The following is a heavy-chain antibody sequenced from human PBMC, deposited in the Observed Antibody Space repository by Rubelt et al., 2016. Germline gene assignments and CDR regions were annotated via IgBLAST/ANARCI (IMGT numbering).Heavy chain of an antibody. CDR1: GYSISSGYY. V-gene: IGHV4-38-2*02. CDR3: ARMSLADARWYFDH. J-gene: IGHJ2*01. CDR2: IYHSGST. Sequence: QVQLQGSGPGLVKPSETLSLTCTVSGYSISSGYYWGWIRQPPGKGLEWIGSIYHSGSTYYKPSLKRRVITSLDTSRGKFSRSLTTVTAADTAVYHCARMSLADARWYFDHWGRGTPVTVSP.